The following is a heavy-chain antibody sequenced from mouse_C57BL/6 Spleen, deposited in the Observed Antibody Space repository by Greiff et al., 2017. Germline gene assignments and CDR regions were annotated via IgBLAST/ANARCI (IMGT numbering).Heavy chain of an antibody. CDR1: GYTFTSYW. V-gene: IGHV1-53*01. J-gene: IGHJ1*03. Sequence: QVQLKQSGTELVKPGASVKLSCKASGYTFTSYWMHWVKQRPGQGLEWIGNINPSNGGTNYNEKFKSKATLTVDKSSSTAYMQLSSLTAEDSAVYYCARYYYGSSCWYFDVWGTGTTVTVSS. CDR2: INPSNGGT. CDR3: ARYYYGSSCWYFDV. D-gene: IGHD1-1*01.